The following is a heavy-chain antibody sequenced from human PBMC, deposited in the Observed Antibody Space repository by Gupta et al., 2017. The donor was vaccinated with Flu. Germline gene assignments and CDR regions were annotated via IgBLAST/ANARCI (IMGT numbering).Heavy chain of an antibody. CDR3: ARWNLGHCNSSVCHGDALDV. D-gene: IGHD3-22*01. Sequence: QVQLVESGGGVVQAGRSLRLSCVASGSGFTFGSNGMPWVRQGPGKGLEWGAIVWYDGSKQNYADSVKGRFTISRDNSKNTVYLQMNSLRAEETAVYYCARWNLGHCNSSVCHGDALDVWGQGTLVTVST. V-gene: IGHV3-33*01. CDR1: GSGFTFGSNG. J-gene: IGHJ3*01. CDR2: VWYDGSKQ.